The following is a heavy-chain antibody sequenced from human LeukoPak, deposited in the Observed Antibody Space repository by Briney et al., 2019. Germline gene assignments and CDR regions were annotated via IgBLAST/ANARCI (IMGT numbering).Heavy chain of an antibody. CDR2: INVDGGDK. D-gene: IGHD4/OR15-4a*01. CDR1: GVTLGNYW. J-gene: IGHJ4*02. CDR3: ARVYDYSLDY. V-gene: IGHV3-7*01. Sequence: GGSLRLSCAASGVTLGNYWMSWVRQAPGKGLEGVANINVDGGDKSYAASVKGRFTISRDNAKKPLYLQMNSRGAENTAVYYCARVYDYSLDYWGQGTLVTVS.